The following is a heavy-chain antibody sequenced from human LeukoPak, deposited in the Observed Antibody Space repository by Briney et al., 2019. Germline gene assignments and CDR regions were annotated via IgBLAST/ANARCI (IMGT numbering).Heavy chain of an antibody. Sequence: GGSLRLSCVASGFTFSSCAMSWVRQAPGKGLEWVSSISGSGASTHYADSVKGRFTISRDNSKNTLYQQMNSLRAEDTAVYYCARDIVVVVAAHFDYWGQGTLVTVSS. D-gene: IGHD2-15*01. CDR2: ISGSGAST. V-gene: IGHV3-23*01. CDR3: ARDIVVVVAAHFDY. CDR1: GFTFSSCA. J-gene: IGHJ4*02.